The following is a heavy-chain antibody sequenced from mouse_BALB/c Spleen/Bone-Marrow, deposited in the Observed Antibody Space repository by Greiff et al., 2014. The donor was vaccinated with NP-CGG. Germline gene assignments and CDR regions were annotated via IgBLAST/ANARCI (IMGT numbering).Heavy chain of an antibody. CDR3: ALYYDYDVGY. D-gene: IGHD2-4*01. CDR2: IDPANGNT. Sequence: EVQLQQSGAELVKPGASVKLSCTASGFNIKDTYMHWVKQRPEQGLEWIGRIDPANGNTKYDPKFQGKATITADTSSNTAYLQLSSLTSEDTAVYYCALYYDYDVGYWGQGTTLRVSS. CDR1: GFNIKDTY. V-gene: IGHV14-3*02. J-gene: IGHJ2*01.